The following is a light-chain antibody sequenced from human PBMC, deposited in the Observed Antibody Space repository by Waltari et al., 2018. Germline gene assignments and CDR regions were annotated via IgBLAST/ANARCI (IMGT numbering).Light chain of an antibody. CDR3: CSYAGRYTSVV. CDR2: DVT. CDR1: SSDVGGYNY. Sequence: QSALTQPRSVSGSPGQSVAFSCTGTSSDVGGYNYVSWYQQHPGKAPKLMIFDVTKRPSGVPDRFSCSKSGSTASLTISGLQAEDEADYYCCSYAGRYTSVVFGGGTKLTVL. V-gene: IGLV2-11*01. J-gene: IGLJ2*01.